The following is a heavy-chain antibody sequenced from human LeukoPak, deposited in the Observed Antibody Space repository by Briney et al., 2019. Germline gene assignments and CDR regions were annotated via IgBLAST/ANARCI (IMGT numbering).Heavy chain of an antibody. Sequence: GGSLRLSCAASGYTFDDYAMHWVRQAPGKGLEWVSGISWNSYNIGYADSVKGRFTISRDNAKNSLYLQMNSLRAEDTAVYYCARDFRGVTGTKLDYWGQGTLVTVSS. V-gene: IGHV3-9*01. J-gene: IGHJ4*02. CDR2: ISWNSYNI. CDR3: ARDFRGVTGTKLDY. D-gene: IGHD1-20*01. CDR1: GYTFDDYA.